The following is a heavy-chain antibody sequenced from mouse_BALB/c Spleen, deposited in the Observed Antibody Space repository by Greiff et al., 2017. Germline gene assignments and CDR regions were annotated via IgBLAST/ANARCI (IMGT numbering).Heavy chain of an antibody. CDR3: ARSMITTSWFAY. V-gene: IGHV3-8*02. D-gene: IGHD2-4*01. J-gene: IGHJ3*01. Sequence: EVMLVESGPSLVKPSQTLSLTCSVTGDSITSGYWNWIRKFPGNKLEYMGYISYSGSTYYNPSLKSRISITRDTSKNQYYLQLNSVTTEDTATYYCARSMITTSWFAYWGQGTLVTVSA. CDR2: ISYSGST. CDR1: GDSITSGY.